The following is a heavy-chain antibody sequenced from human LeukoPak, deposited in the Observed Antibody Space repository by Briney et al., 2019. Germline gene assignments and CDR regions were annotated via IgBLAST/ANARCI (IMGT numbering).Heavy chain of an antibody. CDR2: IIPIFGTA. J-gene: IGHJ3*02. Sequence: ASVKVSCKASGGTFSSYAISWVRQAPGQGLEWMGGIIPIFGTANYAQKFQGRVTITADESTSTAYMELSSLRSEDTAVYYCARDDRYGSGSYLLSGAFDIWGQGTMVTVSS. CDR3: ARDDRYGSGSYLLSGAFDI. CDR1: GGTFSSYA. V-gene: IGHV1-69*13. D-gene: IGHD3-10*01.